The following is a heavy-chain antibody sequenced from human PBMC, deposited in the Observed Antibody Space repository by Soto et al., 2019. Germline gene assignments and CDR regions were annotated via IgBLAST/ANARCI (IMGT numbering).Heavy chain of an antibody. CDR1: GGTFSSYA. CDR2: IIPIFGTA. J-gene: IGHJ4*02. Sequence: SVKVSCKASGGTFSSYAISWVRQAPGQGLEWMGGIIPIFGTANYAQKFQGRVTITADESTSTAYMELSSLRSEDTAVYYCAREGVDTALFDYWGQGTLVTVSS. CDR3: AREGVDTALFDY. D-gene: IGHD5-18*01. V-gene: IGHV1-69*13.